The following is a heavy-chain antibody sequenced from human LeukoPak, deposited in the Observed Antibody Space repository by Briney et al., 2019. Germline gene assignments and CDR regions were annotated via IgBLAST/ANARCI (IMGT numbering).Heavy chain of an antibody. Sequence: ASVKVSCKASGYTFTSYGISWVRQAPGQGREWMGWISAYNGNTNYAQKLQGRVTMTTETSTSTAYRELRSLRSDDTAVYYCARGERGHVWGSYRYFSHFDYWGQGTLVTVSS. CDR1: GYTFTSYG. V-gene: IGHV1-18*01. CDR2: ISAYNGNT. J-gene: IGHJ4*02. CDR3: ARGERGHVWGSYRYFSHFDY. D-gene: IGHD3-16*02.